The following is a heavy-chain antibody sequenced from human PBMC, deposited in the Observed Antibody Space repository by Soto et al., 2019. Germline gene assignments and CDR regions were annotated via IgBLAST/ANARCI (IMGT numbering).Heavy chain of an antibody. CDR2: IWYDGSNE. CDR3: ARDQLTRVAHYYGMDV. CDR1: GFIFSSYG. V-gene: IGHV3-33*01. J-gene: IGHJ6*02. Sequence: QVQLVESGGGVVQPGRSLRLSCAASGFIFSSYGMHWVRQTPGKGLEWVAVIWYDGSNEYYADSVKGRFTISRDNSKNTLYLQMNSLRAEDTAVYDCARDQLTRVAHYYGMDVWGQGTTVTVSS. D-gene: IGHD1-1*01.